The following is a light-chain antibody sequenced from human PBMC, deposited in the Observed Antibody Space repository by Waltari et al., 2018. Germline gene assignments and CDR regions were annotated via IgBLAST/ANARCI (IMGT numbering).Light chain of an antibody. CDR3: QQYDSSSYT. Sequence: EIVLTPSPGTLSLSPGERATLSCRASQSVTNSYLAWYQQKSGQAPRILIYGASNRATGIPDRFSGSGSGTDFTLTISRLEPEDFALYYCQQYDSSSYTFGQGTKLEIK. CDR1: QSVTNSY. V-gene: IGKV3-20*01. J-gene: IGKJ2*01. CDR2: GAS.